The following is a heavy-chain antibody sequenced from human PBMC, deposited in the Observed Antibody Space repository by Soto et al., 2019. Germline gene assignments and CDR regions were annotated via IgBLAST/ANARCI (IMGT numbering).Heavy chain of an antibody. CDR1: GGSISSGGYY. Sequence: SETLSLTCTVSGGSISSGGYYWSWIRQHPGKGLEWIGYIHNSGRTSYNPSLESRITISLDTSENQFSLQLDSVTAADTAIYFCARGGYNSPWYGGPGYWFDSWGHGTLVTVSS. CDR2: IHNSGRT. V-gene: IGHV4-61*08. J-gene: IGHJ5*01. CDR3: ARGGYNSPWYGGPGYWFDS. D-gene: IGHD6-13*01.